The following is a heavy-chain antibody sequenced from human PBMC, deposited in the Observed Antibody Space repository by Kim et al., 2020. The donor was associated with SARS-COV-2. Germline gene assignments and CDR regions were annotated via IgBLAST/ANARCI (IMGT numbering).Heavy chain of an antibody. D-gene: IGHD3-22*01. J-gene: IGHJ5*02. Sequence: GGSLRLSCAASGFTFSSYAMSWVRQAPGKGLEWVSAISGSGGSTYYADSVKGRFTIPRDNSKNTLYLQMNSLRAEDTAVYYCARTPHYYDSSGYYSENWFDPWGQGTLVTVSS. CDR2: ISGSGGST. CDR1: GFTFSSYA. CDR3: ARTPHYYDSSGYYSENWFDP. V-gene: IGHV3-23*01.